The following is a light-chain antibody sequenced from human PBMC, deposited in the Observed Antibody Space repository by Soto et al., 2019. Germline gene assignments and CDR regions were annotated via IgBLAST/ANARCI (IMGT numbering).Light chain of an antibody. V-gene: IGKV1-39*01. J-gene: IGKJ2*01. CDR2: DAS. Sequence: DIQMTQSPSSLSASVGDTVTITCQASQDISHYLNWYQQKPGKAPSLLISDASTLQGGVPSRFSGSGSGTDFTLSISSLQSEDFATYYCQQSYKTQHTFGQGTKVDIK. CDR1: QDISHY. CDR3: QQSYKTQHT.